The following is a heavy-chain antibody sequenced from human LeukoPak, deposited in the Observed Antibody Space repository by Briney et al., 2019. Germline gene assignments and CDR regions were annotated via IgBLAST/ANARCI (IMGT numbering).Heavy chain of an antibody. CDR2: ISSSGTTI. D-gene: IGHD5-18*01. J-gene: IGHJ6*03. V-gene: IGHV3-11*04. CDR3: ARDLSYGYDELGYYMDV. CDR1: GFTFSDSY. Sequence: GGSLRLSCAASGFTFSDSYMSWIRQAPGKGLEWVSYISSSGTTIYYADSVKGRFTISRDNAKNSLYLQMNSLRAEDTAVYYCARDLSYGYDELGYYMDVWGKGTTVTVSS.